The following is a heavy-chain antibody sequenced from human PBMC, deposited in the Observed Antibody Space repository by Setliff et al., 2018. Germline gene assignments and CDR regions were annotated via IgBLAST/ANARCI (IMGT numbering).Heavy chain of an antibody. CDR3: AGRGMSRSWFQGYFDY. D-gene: IGHD6-13*01. CDR2: ISYRGNT. V-gene: IGHV4-39*01. J-gene: IGHJ4*02. CDR1: GGSIGSGAFH. Sequence: PSETLSLTCIVSGGSIGSGAFHWYGGWVRQSPGGGLEWMGSISYRGNTFYNPSLKSRVTISVDTSKNQFSLKLSSVTAADTAVYYCAGRGMSRSWFQGYFDYWGQGTLVTVSS.